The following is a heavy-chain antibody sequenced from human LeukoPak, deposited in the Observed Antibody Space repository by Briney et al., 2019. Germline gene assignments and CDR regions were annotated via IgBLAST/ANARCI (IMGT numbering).Heavy chain of an antibody. CDR1: GFTVSSNY. CDR2: IYSGGST. D-gene: IGHD1-7*01. J-gene: IGHJ4*02. CDR3: AREGGYWNYYFDY. Sequence: GGSLRLSCAASGFTVSSNYMSWVRQAPGKGLEWVSVIYSGGSTYYADSVTGRLTISRDNSKNTLYLQMNSLRAEDTAVYYCAREGGYWNYYFDYWGQGTLVTVSS. V-gene: IGHV3-66*02.